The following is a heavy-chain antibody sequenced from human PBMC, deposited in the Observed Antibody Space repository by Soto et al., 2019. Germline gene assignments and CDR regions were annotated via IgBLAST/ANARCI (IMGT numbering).Heavy chain of an antibody. CDR2: ISTDNGNT. V-gene: IGHV1-18*04. CDR1: GYTFTSHG. D-gene: IGHD6-25*01. Sequence: QVQLVQSGAEVKKPGASVKVSCKASGYTFTSHGISWVRQAPGQGLEWMGWISTDNGNTNYAQKFQDRVTMTTDTSTGTAYMELRSLRSDDTAVDYCARDAAWRPNNYWGQGTLVTVSS. J-gene: IGHJ4*02. CDR3: ARDAAWRPNNY.